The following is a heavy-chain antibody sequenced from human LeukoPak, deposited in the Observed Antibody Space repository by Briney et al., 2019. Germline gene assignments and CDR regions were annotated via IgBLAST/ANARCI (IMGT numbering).Heavy chain of an antibody. CDR3: AIAVADYYYGMDV. CDR2: IYSGGST. CDR1: GFTVSSNY. J-gene: IGHJ6*02. Sequence: PGGSLRLSCAASGFTVSSNYMSWVRQAPGKGLEWVSVIYSGGSTYYADSVKGRFTISGDNSKNTLYLQMNSLRAEDTAVYYCAIAVADYYYGMDVWGQGTTVTVSS. D-gene: IGHD6-19*01. V-gene: IGHV3-66*01.